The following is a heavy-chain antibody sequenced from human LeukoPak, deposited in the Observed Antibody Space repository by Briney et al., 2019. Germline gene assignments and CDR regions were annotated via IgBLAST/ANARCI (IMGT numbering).Heavy chain of an antibody. J-gene: IGHJ4*02. D-gene: IGHD1-26*01. Sequence: GGSLRLSCAASGFTFSSHAMSWVRRAPGKGLEWVSGLIENGATTYYTDSVKGRFTISRDNSRNTMYLQMNSLRVEDTAVYYCVKDYQVGNSPAFGDYWGQGTLVTISS. V-gene: IGHV3-23*01. CDR3: VKDYQVGNSPAFGDY. CDR2: LIENGATT. CDR1: GFTFSSHA.